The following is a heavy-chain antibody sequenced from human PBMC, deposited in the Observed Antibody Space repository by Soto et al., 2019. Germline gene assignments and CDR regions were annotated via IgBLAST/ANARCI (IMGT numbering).Heavy chain of an antibody. Sequence: PGGSLRLSCAASGFTFDDYAMHWVRQAPGKGLEWVSGISWNSCSIGYADSVKGRFTISRDNAKNSLYLQMNSLRAEDTAFYYCAKGPRGGVRYFDWSVWGKGTTVTVSS. J-gene: IGHJ6*04. CDR3: AKGPRGGVRYFDWSV. V-gene: IGHV3-9*01. CDR1: GFTFDDYA. CDR2: ISWNSCSI. D-gene: IGHD3-9*01.